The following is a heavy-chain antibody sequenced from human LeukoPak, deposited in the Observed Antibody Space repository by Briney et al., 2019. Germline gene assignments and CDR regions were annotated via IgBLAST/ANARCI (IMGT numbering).Heavy chain of an antibody. Sequence: PSETLSLTSAVYGGSFSGYYWSWIRQPPGKGLEWIGEINHSGSTNYNPSLKSRVTISVDTSKNQFSLKLSSVTAADTAVYYCAIQRMEAFDIWGQGTMATVSS. V-gene: IGHV4-34*01. J-gene: IGHJ3*02. CDR3: AIQRMEAFDI. CDR1: GGSFSGYY. CDR2: INHSGST. D-gene: IGHD6-25*01.